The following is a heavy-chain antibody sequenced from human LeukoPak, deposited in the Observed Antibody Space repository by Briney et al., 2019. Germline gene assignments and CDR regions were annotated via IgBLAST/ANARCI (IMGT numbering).Heavy chain of an antibody. J-gene: IGHJ4*02. Sequence: GGSLRLSCVASGSTFSSYWMSWVRQAPGKGLEWVANINQDGSEKYYVESVKGRFSISRDNAKNSLFLQMNTLRVDDTAIYYCARDGDGYKSTPFDYWGQGTLVTVSS. CDR1: GSTFSSYW. CDR2: INQDGSEK. CDR3: ARDGDGYKSTPFDY. D-gene: IGHD5-24*01. V-gene: IGHV3-7*01.